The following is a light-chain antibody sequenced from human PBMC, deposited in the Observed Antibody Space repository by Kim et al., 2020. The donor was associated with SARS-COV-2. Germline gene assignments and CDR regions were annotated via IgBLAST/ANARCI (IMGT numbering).Light chain of an antibody. CDR2: RDS. Sequence: VSVALGQTARITCGGNNIGSKNVHWYQQKPGQAPVLVIYRDSNRPSGIPERFSGSNSGNTATLTSSRAQAGDEADYYCQVWDSSTVFGGGTKLTVL. J-gene: IGLJ2*01. CDR1: NIGSKN. CDR3: QVWDSSTV. V-gene: IGLV3-9*01.